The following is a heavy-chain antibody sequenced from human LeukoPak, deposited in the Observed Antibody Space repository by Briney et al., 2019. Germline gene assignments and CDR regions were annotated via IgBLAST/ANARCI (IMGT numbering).Heavy chain of an antibody. Sequence: GGSLRLSCAASGFTFSNAWMSWVRQAPGKGLEWVGRIKSKTDGGTTDYVAPVKGRFTISRDDSKNTLYLQMNSLKTEDAAVYYCTTEDNWNYATSVDYWGQGTLVTVSS. CDR2: IKSKTDGGTT. J-gene: IGHJ4*02. CDR1: GFTFSNAW. CDR3: TTEDNWNYATSVDY. V-gene: IGHV3-15*01. D-gene: IGHD1-7*01.